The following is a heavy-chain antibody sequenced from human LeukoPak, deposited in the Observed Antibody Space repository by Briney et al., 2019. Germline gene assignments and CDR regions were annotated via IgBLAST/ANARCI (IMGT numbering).Heavy chain of an antibody. CDR1: GFTFTTYG. CDR2: IANDGNIK. J-gene: IGHJ4*02. CDR3: VKVSSIVGATYFDY. D-gene: IGHD1-26*01. V-gene: IGHV3-30*18. Sequence: PGGSLRLSCAASGFTFTTYGMQWVRQAPGKGLEWVAVIANDGNIKHYSDSVKGRFTLSRDNSKNTLYLQMSSVRAEDTAVYYCVKVSSIVGATYFDYWGQGTLVTVSS.